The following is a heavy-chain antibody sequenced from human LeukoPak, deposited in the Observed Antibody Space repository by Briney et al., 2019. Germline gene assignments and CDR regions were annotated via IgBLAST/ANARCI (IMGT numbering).Heavy chain of an antibody. Sequence: PSETLSLTCTVSGYSISSGYYWGWIRQPPGKGLEWIGCIYHSGNTYYNRSLKSRLTMSVDTSKNHFSLKLSSVTAADTAVYYCARQGAILGPKAGFDDWGQGTLVTVSS. V-gene: IGHV4-38-2*02. CDR2: IYHSGNT. D-gene: IGHD1-26*01. CDR1: GYSISSGYY. J-gene: IGHJ4*02. CDR3: ARQGAILGPKAGFDD.